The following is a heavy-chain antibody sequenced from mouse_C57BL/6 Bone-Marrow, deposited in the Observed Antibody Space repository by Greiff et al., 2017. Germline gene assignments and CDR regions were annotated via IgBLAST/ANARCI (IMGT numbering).Heavy chain of an antibody. J-gene: IGHJ3*01. CDR1: GYTFTDYE. D-gene: IGHD2-5*01. CDR3: TRAYYSNYAWFAY. Sequence: QVQLQQSGAELVRPGASVTLSCKASGYTFTDYEMHWVKQTPVHGLEWIGTIDPETGGTAYNQKFKGKAILTADKSSSTAYMKLRSLTSEDSAVYYCTRAYYSNYAWFAYWGRGTLVTVSA. V-gene: IGHV1-15*01. CDR2: IDPETGGT.